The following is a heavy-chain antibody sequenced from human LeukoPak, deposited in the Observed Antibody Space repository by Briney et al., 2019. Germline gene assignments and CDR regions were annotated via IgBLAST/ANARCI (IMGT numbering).Heavy chain of an antibody. Sequence: GRSLRLSCAASGFTFSSYGMHWVRQAPGKGLEWVAVIWYGGSNKYYADSVKGRFTISRDNSKNTLYLQMNSLRAEDTAVYYCAKDNDYGGNYLDYWGQGTLVTVSS. CDR1: GFTFSSYG. V-gene: IGHV3-30*18. CDR2: IWYGGSNK. CDR3: AKDNDYGGNYLDY. D-gene: IGHD4-23*01. J-gene: IGHJ4*02.